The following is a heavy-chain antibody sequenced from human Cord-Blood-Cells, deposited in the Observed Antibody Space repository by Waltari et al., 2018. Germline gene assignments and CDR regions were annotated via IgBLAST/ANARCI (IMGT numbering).Heavy chain of an antibody. D-gene: IGHD2-2*01. CDR2: IYYSGNT. J-gene: IGHJ4*02. V-gene: IGHV4-39*01. CDR3: ARHRDIVVVPVAFDY. Sequence: QLQLQESGPGLVKPSETLSLPCTVSGCSISSLSYYWGLIPQPPGKGLEWSGSIYYSGNTYYNPSLKSRVTISVDTSKNQFSLKLSSVTAADTAVYYCARHRDIVVVPVAFDYWGQGTLVTVSS. CDR1: GCSISSLSYY.